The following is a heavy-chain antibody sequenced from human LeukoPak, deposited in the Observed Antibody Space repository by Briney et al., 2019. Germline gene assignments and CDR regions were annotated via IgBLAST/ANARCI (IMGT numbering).Heavy chain of an antibody. V-gene: IGHV3-48*03. CDR3: ARVSRIAAAGLDY. D-gene: IGHD6-13*01. CDR1: GFTFSSYE. Sequence: PGGSLRLSCAASGFTFSSYEMNWVRQAPGKGLEWVSYISSSGSTIYYADSVKGRFTISRDNAKNSLYLQMNSLRSEDTAVYYCARVSRIAAAGLDYWGQGTLVTVSS. J-gene: IGHJ4*02. CDR2: ISSSGSTI.